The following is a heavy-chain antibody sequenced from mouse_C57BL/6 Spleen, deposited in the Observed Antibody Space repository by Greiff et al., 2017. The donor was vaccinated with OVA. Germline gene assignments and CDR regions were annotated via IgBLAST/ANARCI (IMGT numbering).Heavy chain of an antibody. Sequence: VQLLQSGPGLVQPSQSLSLTCTVSGFSFTSYGVPWVRQSPGKGLEWLGVIWSGGSTDYNAAFISRLSISKDKAKSQVFFKMNSRQADDTAIYDCATSRLGYAMDYWGQGTSVTVSS. J-gene: IGHJ4*01. D-gene: IGHD3-2*02. CDR2: IWSGGST. V-gene: IGHV2-2*01. CDR3: ATSRLGYAMDY. CDR1: GFSFTSYG.